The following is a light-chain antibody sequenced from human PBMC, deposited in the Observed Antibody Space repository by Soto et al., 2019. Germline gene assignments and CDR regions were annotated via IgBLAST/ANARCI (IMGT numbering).Light chain of an antibody. Sequence: QSVLTSPHSPSGTPGQRLTISCSGNSTNIGTSSVHWSHQLPGTAPKLLISTTNQRPSGVPERFSGSKSGTSASLAISGLQSEDEADYYCAAWDDSLNGHVFGTGTKVNVL. CDR3: AAWDDSLNGHV. CDR2: TTN. CDR1: STNIGTSS. J-gene: IGLJ1*01. V-gene: IGLV1-44*01.